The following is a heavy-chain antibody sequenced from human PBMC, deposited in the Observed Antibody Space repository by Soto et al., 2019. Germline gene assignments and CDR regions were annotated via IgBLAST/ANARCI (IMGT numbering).Heavy chain of an antibody. CDR3: SKGEMSTIRNSFDP. J-gene: IGHJ5*02. Sequence: EVQLLESGGGLVQPGGSLTLSCTASGFNTRFYSMSWVRQTPGKGLEWVAALSRSGGATYYADSVRGRFTISRDASKVTLFLQQSNLRAEDTALYYCSKGEMSTIRNSFDPWGQGTLVTVSS. CDR1: GFNTRFYS. D-gene: IGHD1-7*01. V-gene: IGHV3-23*01. CDR2: LSRSGGAT.